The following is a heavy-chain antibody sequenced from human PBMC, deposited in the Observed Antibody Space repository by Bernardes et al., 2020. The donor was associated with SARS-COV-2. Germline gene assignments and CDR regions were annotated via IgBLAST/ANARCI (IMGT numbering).Heavy chain of an antibody. D-gene: IGHD3-3*01. J-gene: IGHJ5*02. Sequence: SEPLSPTGTASGTSMRNYYWNWTRKPPGKGLEWIGHTYYSGTTKYNPYVLSRVTISVDTSNMQFSLTLSSVTAADTAVYYCVAFDSEGYNYVGLESSGQGSGVTVSS. V-gene: IGHV4-59*01. CDR3: VAFDSEGYNYVGLES. CDR1: GTSMRNYY. CDR2: TYYSGTT.